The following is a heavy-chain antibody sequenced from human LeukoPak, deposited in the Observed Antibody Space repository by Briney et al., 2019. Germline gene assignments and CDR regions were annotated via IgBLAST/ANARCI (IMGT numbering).Heavy chain of an antibody. D-gene: IGHD6-19*01. CDR1: GFTFSDYY. CDR3: ARDEGIAVLGYYYYGMDV. Sequence: GGSLRLPCAASGFTFSDYYMSWIRQAPGKGLEWVSYISSGGSTIYYADSVKGRFTISRDNSKNTLYLQMNSLRAEDTAVYYCARDEGIAVLGYYYYGMDVWGQGTTVTVSS. CDR2: ISSGGSTI. V-gene: IGHV3-11*04. J-gene: IGHJ6*02.